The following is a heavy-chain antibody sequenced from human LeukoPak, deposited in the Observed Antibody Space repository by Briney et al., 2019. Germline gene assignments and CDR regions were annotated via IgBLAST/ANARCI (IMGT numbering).Heavy chain of an antibody. CDR2: ISAYNGNT. V-gene: IGHV1-18*01. J-gene: IGHJ5*02. CDR3: ARGSRRRAGSLYWFDP. CDR1: GYTFTSYG. D-gene: IGHD3-16*01. Sequence: GASVKVSCKASGYTFTSYGISWVRQAPGQGLEWMGWISAYNGNTNYAQKLQGRVTMTTDTSTSTAYMELRSLRPDDTAVYYCARGSRRRAGSLYWFDPWGQGTLVTVSS.